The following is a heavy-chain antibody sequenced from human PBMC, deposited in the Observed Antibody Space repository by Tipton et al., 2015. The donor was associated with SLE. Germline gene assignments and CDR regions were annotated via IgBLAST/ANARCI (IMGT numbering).Heavy chain of an antibody. J-gene: IGHJ4*02. CDR3: ARGKYYFDY. CDR1: GFTFSGYT. V-gene: IGHV3-21*01. CDR2: ISSGGNYI. Sequence: GSLRLSCAASGFTFSGYTMNWVRQAPGKGLEWVSSISSGGNYISYADSLKGRFTISRDNAKNSLFLQMNSLRAEDTAVYYCARGKYYFDYWGQGALVTVSS. D-gene: IGHD2/OR15-2a*01.